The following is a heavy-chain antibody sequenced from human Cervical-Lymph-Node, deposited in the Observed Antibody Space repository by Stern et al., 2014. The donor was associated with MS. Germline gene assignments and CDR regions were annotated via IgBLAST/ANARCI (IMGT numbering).Heavy chain of an antibody. CDR3: ARGELKEGLVRGMDV. Sequence: VQLVESGAAVKKPGSSVKVSCKASGGTFSSYAISWVRQAPGQGIDWMGGIIPIFGTANSAQKYQGRVTITADESTSTAYMELSSLRSEDTAVYYCARGELKEGLVRGMDVWGQGTTVTVSS. CDR1: GGTFSSYA. CDR2: IIPIFGTA. J-gene: IGHJ6*02. V-gene: IGHV1-69*01. D-gene: IGHD1-26*01.